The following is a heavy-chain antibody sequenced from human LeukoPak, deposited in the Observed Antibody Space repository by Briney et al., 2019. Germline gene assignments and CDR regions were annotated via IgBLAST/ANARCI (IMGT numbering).Heavy chain of an antibody. CDR1: GFTFSSYW. J-gene: IGHJ4*02. D-gene: IGHD2-21*01. Sequence: GGSLRLSCAASGFTFSSYWMHWVRQAPGKGLVWVSRINSDGSSTNYADSVKGRFTISRDNAKNTLYLQMDSLRAEDTAMYYCARGTGCHYSLGYWGQGTLVPVSS. V-gene: IGHV3-74*01. CDR2: INSDGSST. CDR3: ARGTGCHYSLGY.